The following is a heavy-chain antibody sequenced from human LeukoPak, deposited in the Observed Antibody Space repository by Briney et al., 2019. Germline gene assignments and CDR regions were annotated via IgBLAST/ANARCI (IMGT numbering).Heavy chain of an antibody. J-gene: IGHJ5*02. Sequence: GGSLRLSCAASGFTVSTNYMSWVRQAPGRGLEWLSVIYSGGDTYYAASVKGRFTISRDNSKNTPYLQMNNLRPEDTAVYYCARGYGGNWLDPWGQGALVTVSS. CDR2: IYSGGDT. V-gene: IGHV3-53*01. D-gene: IGHD4-17*01. CDR3: ARGYGGNWLDP. CDR1: GFTVSTNY.